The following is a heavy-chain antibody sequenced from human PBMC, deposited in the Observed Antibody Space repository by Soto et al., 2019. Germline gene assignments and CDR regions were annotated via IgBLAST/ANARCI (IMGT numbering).Heavy chain of an antibody. CDR2: IDSSTGVNT. D-gene: IGHD6-19*01. CDR3: ARPLVAVARTRWFDP. J-gene: IGHJ5*02. Sequence: EVQLAESGGGLVQPGGSPRLSCAASGFTFSSFAMSWVRQAPGKGLEWVSAIDSSTGVNTYYADSVKGRFTISRDDSRSTLYLQMNSLRVDDTAVYYCARPLVAVARTRWFDPWGQGILVTVSS. V-gene: IGHV3-23*04. CDR1: GFTFSSFA.